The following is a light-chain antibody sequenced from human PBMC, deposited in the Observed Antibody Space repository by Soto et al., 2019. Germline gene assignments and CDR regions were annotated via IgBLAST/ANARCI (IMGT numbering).Light chain of an antibody. CDR3: QQRSNGPIT. J-gene: IGKJ5*01. V-gene: IGKV3-11*01. CDR1: QSVSSY. CDR2: DAS. Sequence: EIVLTQSPATLSLSLGERATLSCRARQSVSSYLAWYQQKPGQAPRLLIYDASNRATGIPARFSGSGSGTDFTLRISSLEPEDFAVYYCQQRSNGPITCGQGTRLEIK.